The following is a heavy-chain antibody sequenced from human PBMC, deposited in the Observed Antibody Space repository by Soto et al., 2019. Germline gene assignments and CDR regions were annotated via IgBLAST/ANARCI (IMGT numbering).Heavy chain of an antibody. J-gene: IGHJ6*02. V-gene: IGHV1-18*01. CDR1: GYTFTSYG. D-gene: IGHD6-13*01. Sequence: GASVKVSCKASGYTFTSYGISWVRQAPGQGLEWMGWISAYNGNTNYAQKLQGRVTMTTDTSTSTAYMELGSLRSDDTAVYYCARDVSYSSSWYYYYYGMDVWGQGTTVTVSS. CDR2: ISAYNGNT. CDR3: ARDVSYSSSWYYYYYGMDV.